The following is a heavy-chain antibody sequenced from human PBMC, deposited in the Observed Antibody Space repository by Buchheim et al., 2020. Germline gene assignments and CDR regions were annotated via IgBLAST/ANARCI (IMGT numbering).Heavy chain of an antibody. J-gene: IGHJ4*02. V-gene: IGHV3-23*01. CDR2: IVGSGDT. Sequence: EVQLLESGGGLVQPGGSLRLSCAASGFIFSSCSMGWVRQAPGKGLEWVSSIVGSGDTYYVESVKGRFTLSRDNSMNMVFLQMNSLRGEDTARYFCAKGGALIRGSDFWGQRTL. D-gene: IGHD1-26*01. CDR3: AKGGALIRGSDF. CDR1: GFIFSSCS.